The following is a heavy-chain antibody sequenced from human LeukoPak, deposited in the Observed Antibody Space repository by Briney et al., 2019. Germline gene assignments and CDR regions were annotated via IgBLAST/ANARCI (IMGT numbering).Heavy chain of an antibody. D-gene: IGHD3-22*01. CDR1: GFTFSTYS. CDR2: ISSSSSYI. V-gene: IGHV3-21*01. CDR3: ARAAQYYDSSGYYH. Sequence: GGSLRLSCAASGFTFSTYSMNWVRQAPGKGLEWVSSISSSSSYIYYADSVKGRFTISRDNAKNSLFLQMNSLRAEDTAVYYCARAAQYYDSSGYYHWGQGTLVTVS. J-gene: IGHJ5*02.